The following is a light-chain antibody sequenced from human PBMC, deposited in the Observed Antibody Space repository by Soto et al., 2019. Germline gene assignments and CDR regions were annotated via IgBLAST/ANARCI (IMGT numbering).Light chain of an antibody. J-gene: IGKJ1*01. CDR3: QQYNSYST. CDR1: QSLNSW. Sequence: DIQMTQSPSTLSASVGDRVTITCRASQSLNSWLAWYQQKPGKAPKLLIYDASSLESGVPSRFSGSESGTEFTLTITSLQPDDFATYYCQQYNSYSTFGQGTKVDIK. V-gene: IGKV1-5*01. CDR2: DAS.